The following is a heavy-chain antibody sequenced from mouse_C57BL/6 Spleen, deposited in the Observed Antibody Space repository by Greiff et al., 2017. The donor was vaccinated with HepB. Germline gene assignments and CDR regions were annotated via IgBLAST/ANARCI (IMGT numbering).Heavy chain of an antibody. D-gene: IGHD2-4*01. Sequence: VQLKQSGPELVKPGASVKMSCKASGYTFTDYNMHWVKQSHGKSLEWIGYINPNNGGTSYNQKFKGKATLTVNKSSSTAYMELRSLTSEDSAVYYCAPSTMITDYYAMDYWGQGTSVTVSS. CDR3: APSTMITDYYAMDY. J-gene: IGHJ4*01. V-gene: IGHV1-22*01. CDR2: INPNNGGT. CDR1: GYTFTDYN.